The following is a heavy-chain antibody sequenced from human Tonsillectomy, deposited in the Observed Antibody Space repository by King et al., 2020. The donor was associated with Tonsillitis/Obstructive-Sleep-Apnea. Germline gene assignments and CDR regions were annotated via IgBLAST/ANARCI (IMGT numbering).Heavy chain of an antibody. V-gene: IGHV4-34*01. CDR1: CGSFSGYY. D-gene: IGHD4-17*01. CDR2: INHSGST. CDR3: ARGESNYGDYSDYYYYYMDV. J-gene: IGHJ6*03. Sequence: VQLQQWGAGLLKPSETLPLTCAVYCGSFSGYYWRWIRQPPGKGLEWIGEINHSGSTNYNPSRSSRVTISVDTSKNQFSLKRSSVTAADTAVYYCARGESNYGDYSDYYYYYMDVWGKGTTVTVSS.